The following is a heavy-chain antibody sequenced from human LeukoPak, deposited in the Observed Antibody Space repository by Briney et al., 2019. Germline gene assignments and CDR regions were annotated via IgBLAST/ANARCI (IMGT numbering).Heavy chain of an antibody. CDR2: IYAGDTI. CDR1: GFTFSSYS. CDR3: ATIGTGDYREDS. D-gene: IGHD3/OR15-3a*01. V-gene: IGHV3-66*01. J-gene: IGHJ4*02. Sequence: PGGSLRLSCAASGFTFSSYSMNWVRQAPGKGLEWVSVIYAGDTIHYADSVKGRFTISTKNTVYLQMNSLRAEDTALYYCATIGTGDYREDSWGQGTLVTVSS.